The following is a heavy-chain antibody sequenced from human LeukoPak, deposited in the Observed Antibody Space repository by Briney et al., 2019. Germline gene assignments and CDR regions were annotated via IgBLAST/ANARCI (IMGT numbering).Heavy chain of an antibody. J-gene: IGHJ5*02. V-gene: IGHV4-39*07. CDR2: IYYSGST. CDR1: GDSISSIAYY. D-gene: IGHD3-10*01. Sequence: PSETLSLTCAVSGDSISSIAYYWGWIRQPPGRGLEWIGNIYYSGSTNYNPSLKSRVTIALDKSKNQVSLKLTSVTAADTAVYYCARVEDYYGSGKDWFDPWGQGTLVTVSS. CDR3: ARVEDYYGSGKDWFDP.